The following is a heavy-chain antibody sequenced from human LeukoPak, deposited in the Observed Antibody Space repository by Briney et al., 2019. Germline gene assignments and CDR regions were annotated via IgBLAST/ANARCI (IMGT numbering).Heavy chain of an antibody. CDR3: ARTFVYYDTGGYYFGGAFDI. Sequence: SETLSLTCAVSGGSISSSNWWSWVRQPPGKGLEWIGEISHSGTTNYSPSLKSRVTISVDKSKNQFSLRLSSVTAADTAVYYCARTFVYYDTGGYYFGGAFDIWGQGTMVTVSS. V-gene: IGHV4-4*02. J-gene: IGHJ3*02. D-gene: IGHD3-22*01. CDR1: GGSISSSNW. CDR2: ISHSGTT.